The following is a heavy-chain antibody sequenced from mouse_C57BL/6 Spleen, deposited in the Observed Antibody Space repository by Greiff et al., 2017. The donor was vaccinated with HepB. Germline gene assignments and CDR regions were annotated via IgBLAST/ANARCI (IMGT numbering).Heavy chain of an antibody. Sequence: EVKLMESGGGLVKPGGSLKLSCAASGFTFSSYTMSWVRQTPEKRLEWVATISGGGGNTYYPDSVKGRFTISRDNAKNTLYLQMSSLRSEDTALYYCARHGPNYYGSSLAYWGQGTLVTVSA. CDR1: GFTFSSYT. CDR2: ISGGGGNT. CDR3: ARHGPNYYGSSLAY. V-gene: IGHV5-9*01. D-gene: IGHD1-1*01. J-gene: IGHJ3*01.